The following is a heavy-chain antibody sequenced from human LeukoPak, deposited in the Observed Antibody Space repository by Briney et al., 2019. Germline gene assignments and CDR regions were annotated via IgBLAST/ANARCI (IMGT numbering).Heavy chain of an antibody. D-gene: IGHD3-22*01. V-gene: IGHV3-11*01. J-gene: IGHJ4*02. CDR2: ISSSGSTI. CDR1: GFTFSDYY. Sequence: GGSLRLSCAASGFTFSDYYMSWIRQAPGKGLEWVSYISSSGSTIYYADSVKGRFTISRDSAKNSLYLQMNSLRAEDTAVYYCARGPYYYDSSGYYYRGAFDYWGQGTLVTVSS. CDR3: ARGPYYYDSSGYYYRGAFDY.